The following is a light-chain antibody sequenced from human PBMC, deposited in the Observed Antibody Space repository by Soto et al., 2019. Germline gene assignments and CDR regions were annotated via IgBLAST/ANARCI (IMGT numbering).Light chain of an antibody. CDR3: QHFGSSPPVT. V-gene: IGKV3-20*01. CDR2: GAS. CDR1: QSVSWSY. Sequence: PGESATLSCRASQSVSWSYVAWYQQRPGLAPRLLVYGASRRATGIPDRFRGSGSGTEFTLTISGLEAEDFAVYFCQHFGSSPPVTFGQGTRLDIK. J-gene: IGKJ5*01.